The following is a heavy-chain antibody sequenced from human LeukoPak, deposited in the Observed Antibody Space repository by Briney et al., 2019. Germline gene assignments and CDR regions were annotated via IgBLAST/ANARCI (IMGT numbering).Heavy chain of an antibody. CDR1: GFTFDAYA. J-gene: IGHJ4*02. CDR2: ISWNSANI. CDR3: AKDRHDSGYDGGCIFDY. D-gene: IGHD5-12*01. V-gene: IGHV3-9*01. Sequence: PGGSLRLSCAASGFTFDAYAMHWVRQGPGKGLEWVSRISWNSANIGYADSVKGRFTISRDNSKNTLYLQMNSLRAEDTAVYYCAKDRHDSGYDGGCIFDYWGQGPLLTVSS.